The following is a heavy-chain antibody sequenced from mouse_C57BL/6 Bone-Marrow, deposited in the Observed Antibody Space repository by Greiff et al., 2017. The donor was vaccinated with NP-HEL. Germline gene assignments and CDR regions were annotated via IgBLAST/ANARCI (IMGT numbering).Heavy chain of an antibody. D-gene: IGHD4-1*01. Sequence: QVQLQQSGAELVRPGASVKLSCKASGYTFTDYYINWVKQRPGQGLEWIARIYPGSGNTYYNEKFKGKATLTAEKSSSTAYMQLSSLTSEDSAVYFCASDRANWDVFDYWGQGTTLTVSS. CDR3: ASDRANWDVFDY. CDR1: GYTFTDYY. J-gene: IGHJ2*01. V-gene: IGHV1-76*01. CDR2: IYPGSGNT.